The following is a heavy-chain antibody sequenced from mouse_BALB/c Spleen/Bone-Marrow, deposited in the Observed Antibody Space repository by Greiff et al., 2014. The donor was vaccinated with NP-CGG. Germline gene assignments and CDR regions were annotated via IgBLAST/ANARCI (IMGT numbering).Heavy chain of an antibody. Sequence: VKLMESGPQLVRPGASVKISCKASGYSFTSYWMHWVKQRPGQGLEWIGMIDPSDSETRLNQKFKDKATLTVDKSSSTAYMQLSSPTSEDSALYYCSYGSRAYWGQGTLVTVS. J-gene: IGHJ3*01. V-gene: IGHV1S126*01. CDR2: IDPSDSET. D-gene: IGHD1-1*01. CDR1: GYSFTSYW. CDR3: SYGSRAY.